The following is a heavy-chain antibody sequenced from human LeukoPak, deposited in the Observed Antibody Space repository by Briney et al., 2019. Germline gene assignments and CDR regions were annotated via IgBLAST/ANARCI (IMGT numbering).Heavy chain of an antibody. CDR3: AIGYCSSDNCPDY. Sequence: GGSLRLPCAASGLTFSSYSMNWVRQVPGKGLEWVSSISGSSSYIYYADSVKGRFTISRDNAKKSLWLQMNSLRAEDTAVYYCAIGYCSSDNCPDYWGQGTLVTVSS. D-gene: IGHD2-15*01. J-gene: IGHJ4*02. CDR2: ISGSSSYI. V-gene: IGHV3-21*01. CDR1: GLTFSSYS.